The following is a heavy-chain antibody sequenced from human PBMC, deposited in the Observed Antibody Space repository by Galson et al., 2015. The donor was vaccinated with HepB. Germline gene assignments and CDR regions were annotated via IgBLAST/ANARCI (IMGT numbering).Heavy chain of an antibody. J-gene: IGHJ4*02. CDR2: IYGSGTT. CDR1: GDSITTENYY. CDR3: ARGRNGHNDFDA. D-gene: IGHD5-24*01. Sequence: TLSLTCSVSGDSITTENYYWNWLRQPAGGGLEWIGRIYGSGTTYNNPSLNSRVTMSLDRYNNQFSLNVISMTAADSAVYYCARGRNGHNDFDAWGQGTLVTVSS. V-gene: IGHV4-61*02.